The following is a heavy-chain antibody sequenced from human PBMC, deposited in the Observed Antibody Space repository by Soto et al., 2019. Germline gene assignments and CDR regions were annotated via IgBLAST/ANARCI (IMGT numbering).Heavy chain of an antibody. V-gene: IGHV2-5*02. CDR3: ANRRTTISPPFSYLGMDV. Sequence: QITLKESGPTLVRPTQTLTLTCTCSGFSLTTNGVGVGCIRQPPGKALEWLALVYWDDDKRYSPSLKSRLTITKDNSRDPVVLTTTNMAPVLTATYYGANRRTTISPPFSYLGMDVWGQATTVTVS. CDR1: GFSLTTNGVG. CDR2: VYWDDDK. D-gene: IGHD4-17*01. J-gene: IGHJ6*02.